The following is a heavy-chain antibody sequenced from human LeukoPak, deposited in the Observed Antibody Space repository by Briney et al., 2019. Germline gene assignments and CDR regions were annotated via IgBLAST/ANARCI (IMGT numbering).Heavy chain of an antibody. V-gene: IGHV3-21*01. CDR3: AKDRDRTPFDY. D-gene: IGHD1-14*01. Sequence: PGGSLRLSCAASGFTFSSYSMNWVRQAPGKGLEWVSSISSSSSYIYYADSMKGRFTISRDNAKNSLYLQMNSLRAEDTAVYYCAKDRDRTPFDYWGQGTLVTVSS. J-gene: IGHJ4*02. CDR1: GFTFSSYS. CDR2: ISSSSSYI.